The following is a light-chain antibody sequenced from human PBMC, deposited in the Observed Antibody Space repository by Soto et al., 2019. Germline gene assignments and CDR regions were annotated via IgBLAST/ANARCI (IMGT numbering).Light chain of an antibody. V-gene: IGLV1-40*01. J-gene: IGLJ1*01. CDR3: QSYDSSLSGFV. Sequence: QLVLTQPPSVSGAPGQRVTISCTGASSNIGAGFDVHWYQLLPGTAPKLLISGNNNRPSGVPDRFSGSKSGTSASLAITGLQVEDEPDYYFQSYDSSLSGFVFGTGTKLTVL. CDR1: SSNIGAGFD. CDR2: GNN.